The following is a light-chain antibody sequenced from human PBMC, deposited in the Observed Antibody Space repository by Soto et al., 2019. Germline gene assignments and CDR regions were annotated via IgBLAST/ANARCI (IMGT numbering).Light chain of an antibody. CDR2: DVS. CDR1: QSVYSY. V-gene: IGKV3-11*01. CDR3: QHRNDWPFT. Sequence: EVVLTQSPATLSLSPGERATLSCRASQSVYSYLAWYQQKPGQPPRLLISDVSNRATGIPAWFSGSGYGTDFTLTISSLEPEEFAVYYCQHRNDWPFTFGGGTKVEIK. J-gene: IGKJ4*01.